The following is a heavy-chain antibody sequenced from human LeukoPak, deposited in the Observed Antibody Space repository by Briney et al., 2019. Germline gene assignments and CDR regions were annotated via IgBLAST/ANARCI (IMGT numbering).Heavy chain of an antibody. CDR2: LSPDGSST. V-gene: IGHV3-74*01. CDR1: GFTFSSYW. CDR3: TRMSREAPGIPDL. Sequence: GGSLRLSCAASGFTFSSYWVQGVRQAPGKGLVWVSRLSPDGSSTTSADSVKGRFTISIDNAKNTLYLQIGSLRADDTAVYYCTRMSREAPGIPDLWGQGTLVTVSS. J-gene: IGHJ5*02. D-gene: IGHD5-24*01.